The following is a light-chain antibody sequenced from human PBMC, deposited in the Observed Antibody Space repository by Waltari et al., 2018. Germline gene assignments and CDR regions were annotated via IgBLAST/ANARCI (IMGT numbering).Light chain of an antibody. J-gene: IGLJ3*02. CDR2: DVF. CDR3: NSYTGSSSWV. Sequence: QSALTQPASVSGSPGQSITISCTGTTSDVGFYNYVHWYQQHPGKAPQLIIYDVFERPSGVSKRFSGSKSGNTASLTISGLLAEDEADYYCNSYTGSSSWVFGGGTKLTVL. CDR1: TSDVGFYNY. V-gene: IGLV2-14*03.